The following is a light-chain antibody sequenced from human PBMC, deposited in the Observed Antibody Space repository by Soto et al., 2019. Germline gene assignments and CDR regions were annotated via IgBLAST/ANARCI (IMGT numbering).Light chain of an antibody. CDR1: QGISSY. Sequence: IRMTQSPSSFSASTGDRVTITCRASQGISSYLAWYQQKPGKAPKLLIYAASTLQSGVPSRFSGSGSGTDFTLTISCLQSEDFATYYCQQYYSYSYTFGQGTKLEIK. CDR3: QQYYSYSYT. CDR2: AAS. J-gene: IGKJ2*01. V-gene: IGKV1-8*01.